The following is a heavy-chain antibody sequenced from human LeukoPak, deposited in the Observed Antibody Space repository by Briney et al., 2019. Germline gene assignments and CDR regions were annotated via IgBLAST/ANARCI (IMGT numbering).Heavy chain of an antibody. Sequence: TSETLPLTCTVSGGSVSSGNYYWSWIRQPPGKGLEWIGYFHYSGSTNYNPSLKTRVTVSVDTSKNQFSLKLSSVTAADTAVYYCASLLGPWYIDHWGQGTLVTVSS. CDR1: GGSVSSGNYY. CDR3: ASLLGPWYIDH. CDR2: FHYSGST. J-gene: IGHJ5*02. D-gene: IGHD4/OR15-4a*01. V-gene: IGHV4-61*01.